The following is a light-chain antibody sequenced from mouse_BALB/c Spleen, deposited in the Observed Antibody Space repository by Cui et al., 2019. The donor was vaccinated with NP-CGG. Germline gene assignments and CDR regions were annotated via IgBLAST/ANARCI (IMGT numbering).Light chain of an antibody. V-gene: IGLV1*01. J-gene: IGLJ1*01. CDR2: GTN. CDR1: TGAVTTSNY. CDR3: ALWYSNHWV. Sequence: QGVLTQGYALTTSPGETVTLTCRSSTGAVTTSNYANWVQEKPDHLFTGLIGGTNNRAPGVPARFSGSLIGDKAALTITGAQTEDEAIYFCALWYSNHWVFGGGTKLTVL.